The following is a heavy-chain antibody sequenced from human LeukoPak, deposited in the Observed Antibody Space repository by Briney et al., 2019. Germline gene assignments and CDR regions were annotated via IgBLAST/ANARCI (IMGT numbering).Heavy chain of an antibody. Sequence: SETLSLTCTVSGGSISSYYWSWVRQPAGKGLEWIGRIYASGNTNYNPSLKGRVTMTVDTSKNQFFLKLSSVTAADTAVYYCARVSLVRGAPDYYFDYWGQGTLVTVSS. CDR1: GGSISSYY. D-gene: IGHD3-10*01. CDR2: IYASGNT. V-gene: IGHV4-4*07. J-gene: IGHJ4*02. CDR3: ARVSLVRGAPDYYFDY.